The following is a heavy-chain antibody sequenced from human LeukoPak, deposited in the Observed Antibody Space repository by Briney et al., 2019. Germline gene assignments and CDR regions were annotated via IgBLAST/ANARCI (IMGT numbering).Heavy chain of an antibody. CDR2: INSDGYSI. J-gene: IGHJ5*01. CDR1: GFTFSNYG. Sequence: GRSLRLSCAASGFTFSNYGMHWVRQAPGKGLVWVSRINSDGYSITYADSVKGRFTISRDNAKNTLYLQMNRLIAEDTAVYFCTRAGYSSGFDSWGQGTLVTVSS. CDR3: TRAGYSSGFDS. V-gene: IGHV3-74*03. D-gene: IGHD6-19*01.